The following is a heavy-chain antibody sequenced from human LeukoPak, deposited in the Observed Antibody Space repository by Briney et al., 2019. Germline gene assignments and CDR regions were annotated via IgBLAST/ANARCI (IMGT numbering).Heavy chain of an antibody. CDR2: IRGCDGSI. CDR3: AKDVYGDYGGLDY. D-gene: IGHD4-17*01. Sequence: GGSLRLSCAASGFPFSTYAMSCVRQAPGKGLEWVSSIRGCDGSIYYEDSVKGPFALSRVNSKTTLYLQMNSLRAEDTAVYYCAKDVYGDYGGLDYWGQGTLVTVSS. CDR1: GFPFSTYA. V-gene: IGHV3-23*01. J-gene: IGHJ4*02.